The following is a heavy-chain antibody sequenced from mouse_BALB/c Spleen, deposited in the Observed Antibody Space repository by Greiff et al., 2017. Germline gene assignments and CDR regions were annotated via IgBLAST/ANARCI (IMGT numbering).Heavy chain of an antibody. CDR1: GFNIKDTY. Sequence: VQLQQSGAELVKPGASVKLSCTASGFNIKDTYMHWVKQRPEQGLEWIGRIDPANGNTKYDPKFQGKATITADTSSNTAYLQLSSLTSEDTAVYYCARWGRYGNYAMDYWGQGTSVTVSS. V-gene: IGHV14-3*02. CDR2: IDPANGNT. CDR3: ARWGRYGNYAMDY. J-gene: IGHJ4*01. D-gene: IGHD2-14*01.